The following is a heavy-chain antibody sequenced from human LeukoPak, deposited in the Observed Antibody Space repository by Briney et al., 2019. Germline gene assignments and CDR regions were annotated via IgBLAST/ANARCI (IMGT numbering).Heavy chain of an antibody. CDR2: ISSDGNDK. CDR1: GVTFRSYG. Sequence: GGSLRLSCAASGVTFRSYGMHWVRQAPGKGLEWVALISSDGNDKLYGDSVRGRFTISRDDSKSTLYLQMNSLRAEDTAVYYCTTKVIRGDSGDDYDDWGQGTLVTVSS. J-gene: IGHJ4*02. D-gene: IGHD5-12*01. CDR3: TTKVIRGDSGDDYDD. V-gene: IGHV3-30*03.